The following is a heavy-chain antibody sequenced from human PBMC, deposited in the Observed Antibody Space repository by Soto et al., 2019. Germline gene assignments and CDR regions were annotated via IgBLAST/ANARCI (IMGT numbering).Heavy chain of an antibody. CDR2: ISSSSSYI. V-gene: IGHV3-21*01. D-gene: IGHD3-3*01. J-gene: IGHJ5*02. CDR3: ASQPVWSGYYHGWFDP. CDR1: GFTFSSYI. Sequence: GWSLRLSCAASGFTFSSYIMNWVRQAPGKGLEWVSSISSSSSYIYYADSVKGRFTISRDNAKNSLYLQMNSLRAEDTAVYYCASQPVWSGYYHGWFDPWGQGTLVTVSS.